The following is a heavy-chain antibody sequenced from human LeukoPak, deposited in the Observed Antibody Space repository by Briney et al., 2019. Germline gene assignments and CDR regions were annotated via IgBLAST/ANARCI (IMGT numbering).Heavy chain of an antibody. CDR1: GYAFTSYH. CDR2: INPSGGSP. D-gene: IGHD1-26*01. Sequence: ASVKVSCKASGYAFTSYHLHWVRQAPGQGLEWMGIINPSGGSPNYAQKFQGRVTMTRDMSTSTVNMELSSLRSEDTAVYYCARAQGSYYHYYMDVWGKGTTVTVSS. CDR3: ARAQGSYYHYYMDV. J-gene: IGHJ6*03. V-gene: IGHV1-46*01.